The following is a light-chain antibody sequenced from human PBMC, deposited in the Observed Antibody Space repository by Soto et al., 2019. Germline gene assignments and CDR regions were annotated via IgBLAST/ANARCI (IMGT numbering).Light chain of an antibody. CDR2: GAS. J-gene: IGKJ4*01. Sequence: EIVLTQSPDTLSLSPGERATLSCRASQSVRSSYLAWYQQKPGQAPRLLIYGASRRATGIPDSFSGSGSGTDFTLTISRLEPEDFVVYYCQQYGSSLVTFGGGTKVEIK. CDR1: QSVRSSY. V-gene: IGKV3-20*01. CDR3: QQYGSSLVT.